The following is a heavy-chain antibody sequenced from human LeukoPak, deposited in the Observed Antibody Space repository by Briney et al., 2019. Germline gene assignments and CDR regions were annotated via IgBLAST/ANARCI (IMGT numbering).Heavy chain of an antibody. Sequence: SETLSLTCAVYGGSFSGYYWSWIRQPPGKGLEWIGEINHSGTTNYNPSLKSRVTISVDTSKNQFSLKQSSVTAADTAVYYCARAYGSGSYNYYYGMDVWGQGTTVTVSS. J-gene: IGHJ6*02. CDR2: INHSGTT. CDR3: ARAYGSGSYNYYYGMDV. CDR1: GGSFSGYY. V-gene: IGHV4-34*01. D-gene: IGHD3-10*01.